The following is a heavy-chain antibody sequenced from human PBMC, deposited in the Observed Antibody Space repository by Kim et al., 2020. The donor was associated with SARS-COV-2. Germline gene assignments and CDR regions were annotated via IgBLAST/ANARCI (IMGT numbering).Heavy chain of an antibody. CDR2: IYYSGST. V-gene: IGHV4-59*13. CDR1: GGSISSYY. Sequence: SETLSLTCTVSGGSISSYYWSWIRQPPGKGLEWIGYIYYSGSTNYNPSLKSRVTISVDTSKNQFSLKLSSVTAADTAVYYCARGDGDYAAFDIWGQGTMVTVSS. CDR3: ARGDGDYAAFDI. J-gene: IGHJ3*02. D-gene: IGHD4-17*01.